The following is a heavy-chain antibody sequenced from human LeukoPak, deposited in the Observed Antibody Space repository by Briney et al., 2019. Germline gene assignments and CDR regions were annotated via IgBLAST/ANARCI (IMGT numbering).Heavy chain of an antibody. CDR1: GGSFSGYY. CDR3: ARGLYSSSWPLGY. Sequence: PSETLSLTCAVYGGSFSGYYWSWIRQPPGKGLEWIGEINHSGSTNYNPSLKSRVTISVDTSKNQFSLKLSSVTAADTAVYYCARGLYSSSWPLGYWGQGTLVTVSS. D-gene: IGHD6-13*01. CDR2: INHSGST. V-gene: IGHV4-34*01. J-gene: IGHJ4*02.